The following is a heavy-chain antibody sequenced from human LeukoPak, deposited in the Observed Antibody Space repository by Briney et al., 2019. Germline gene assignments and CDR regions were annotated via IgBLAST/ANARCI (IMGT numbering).Heavy chain of an antibody. V-gene: IGHV4-4*07. D-gene: IGHD3-3*01. CDR3: ARDIISYDFWSGYAYYYYMDV. CDR2: IYTSGST. CDR1: GGSISSYY. Sequence: PSETLSLTCTVSGGSISSYYWSWIRQPAGKGLEWIGRIYTSGSTNYNPSLKSRATMSVDTSKNQFSLKLSSVTAAHTAVYYCARDIISYDFWSGYAYYYYMDVWGKGTTVTVSS. J-gene: IGHJ6*03.